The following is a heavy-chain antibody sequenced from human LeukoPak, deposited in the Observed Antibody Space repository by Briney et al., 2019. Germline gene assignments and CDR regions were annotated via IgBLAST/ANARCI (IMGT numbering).Heavy chain of an antibody. CDR3: TTVYSDSGGFYFNYCDY. V-gene: IGHV3-15*01. J-gene: IGHJ4*02. CDR2: IKSKTDGETT. Sequence: GGSLRLSCAASGLTVSNAWMSWVRQAPGKELEWVGRIKSKTDGETTDYAAPVKGRFTISRDDSKNTLYLQMNSLKTEDTAVYYCTTVYSDSGGFYFNYCDYWGQGTLVTVST. D-gene: IGHD3-22*01. CDR1: GLTVSNAW.